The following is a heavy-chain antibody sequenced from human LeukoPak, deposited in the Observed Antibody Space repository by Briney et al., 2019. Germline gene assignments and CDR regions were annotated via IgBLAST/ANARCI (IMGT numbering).Heavy chain of an antibody. J-gene: IGHJ4*02. CDR2: ISGSGGST. CDR3: AKAPSYYYDSSGYYYFDY. Sequence: GGSLRLSCAASGFTFSSYAMSWVRQAPGKGLEWVSAISGSGGSTYYADSVKGRFTISRDNSKNTLYLQMNSLRAEDTAVYYCAKAPSYYYDSSGYYYFDYWGQGTLVTVSS. CDR1: GFTFSSYA. D-gene: IGHD3-22*01. V-gene: IGHV3-23*01.